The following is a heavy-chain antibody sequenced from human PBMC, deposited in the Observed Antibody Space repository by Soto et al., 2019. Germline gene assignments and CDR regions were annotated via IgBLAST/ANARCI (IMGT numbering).Heavy chain of an antibody. J-gene: IGHJ6*02. V-gene: IGHV3-74*01. CDR1: GFTFSSYW. Sequence: GSLRLSCAASGFTFSSYWMHWVRQAPGKGLVWVSRINSDGSSTSYADSVKGRFTISRDNAKNTLYLQMNSLRAEDTAVYYCARGPPAWGCGMDVWGQGTTVTVSS. CDR3: ARGPPAWGCGMDV. D-gene: IGHD1-26*01. CDR2: INSDGSST.